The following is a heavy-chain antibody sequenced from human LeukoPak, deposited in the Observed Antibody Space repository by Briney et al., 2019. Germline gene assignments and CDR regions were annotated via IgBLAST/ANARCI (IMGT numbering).Heavy chain of an antibody. J-gene: IGHJ5*02. D-gene: IGHD3-10*01. Sequence: SETLSLTCAVYGGSFSGYYWSWIRQPPGKGLEWIGEINHSGSTNYNPSLKSRVTISVDTSKNQFSLKLSSVTAADTAVYYCARHSMVRGVNNWFDPWGQGTLVTVSS. CDR1: GGSFSGYY. CDR2: INHSGST. CDR3: ARHSMVRGVNNWFDP. V-gene: IGHV4-34*01.